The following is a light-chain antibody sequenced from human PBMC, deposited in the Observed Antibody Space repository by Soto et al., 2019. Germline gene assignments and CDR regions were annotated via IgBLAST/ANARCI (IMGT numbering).Light chain of an antibody. CDR2: GAS. CDR1: QTFSNY. J-gene: IGKJ5*01. Sequence: EIVLTQSPGTLSLSPGERATVSCRARQTFSNYLAWYQQRPGQAPRLLIYGASSRASGIPDRFSGSGSGTDFTLSISSLETQDFAVYYCQQYVNSNTFGLGTRLEIK. V-gene: IGKV3-20*01. CDR3: QQYVNSNT.